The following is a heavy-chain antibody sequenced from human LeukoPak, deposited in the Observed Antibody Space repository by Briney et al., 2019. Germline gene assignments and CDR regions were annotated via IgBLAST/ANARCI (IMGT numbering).Heavy chain of an antibody. V-gene: IGHV3-7*01. CDR2: IKQDGSEK. D-gene: IGHD3-3*01. J-gene: IGHJ3*02. Sequence: SGGSLRLSCAASGFTFSSYWMSWVRQAPGKGLEWVANIKQDGSEKYYVDSVKGRFTISRDNAKNSLYLQMNSLRAEDTAVNYCARDSGYDFWSGNDAFDIWGQGTMVTVSS. CDR1: GFTFSSYW. CDR3: ARDSGYDFWSGNDAFDI.